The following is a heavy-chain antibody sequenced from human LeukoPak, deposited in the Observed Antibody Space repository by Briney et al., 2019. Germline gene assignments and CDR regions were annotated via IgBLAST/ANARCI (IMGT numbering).Heavy chain of an antibody. D-gene: IGHD3-10*01. J-gene: IGHJ4*02. Sequence: GESLKISCQGSGYNFPTYWIGWVRQMPGKGLEWMGVIYPGDSDTLYSPSFQGQVTISADKSISSAYLQWSSLKASDTAIYYCAREYGLGSYDFWGQGTLVTVSS. CDR3: AREYGLGSYDF. CDR1: GYNFPTYW. CDR2: IYPGDSDT. V-gene: IGHV5-51*01.